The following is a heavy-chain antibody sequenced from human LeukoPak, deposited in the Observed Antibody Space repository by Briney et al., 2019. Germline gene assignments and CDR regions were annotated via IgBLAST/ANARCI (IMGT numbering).Heavy chain of an antibody. Sequence: GESLKISCKGFGYSFSDYWIGVVRHMPGKGLEWVGIIYPGDSDTSYRPSLQDQVTLSADKSIRTVYLQWSSLKAPDTAMYYCARTLQNYGHNYFDPWGQGTLVTVSS. D-gene: IGHD3-10*01. CDR2: IYPGDSDT. CDR3: ARTLQNYGHNYFDP. V-gene: IGHV5-51*01. CDR1: GYSFSDYW. J-gene: IGHJ5*02.